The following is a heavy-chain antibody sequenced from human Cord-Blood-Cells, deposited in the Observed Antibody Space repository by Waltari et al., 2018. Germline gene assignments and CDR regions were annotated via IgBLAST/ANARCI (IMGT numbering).Heavy chain of an antibody. CDR3: ARRSNYYDSSGYYFDY. V-gene: IGHV1-69*01. D-gene: IGHD3-22*01. Sequence: QVQLVQYGAEVKKPGSSVTVSCKASGGTFSSYAISWVRQAPGQGLEWMGGIIPIFGTANYAQKFQGRVTITADESTSTAYMELSSLRSEDTAVYYCARRSNYYDSSGYYFDYWGQGTLVTVSS. CDR1: GGTFSSYA. J-gene: IGHJ4*02. CDR2: IIPIFGTA.